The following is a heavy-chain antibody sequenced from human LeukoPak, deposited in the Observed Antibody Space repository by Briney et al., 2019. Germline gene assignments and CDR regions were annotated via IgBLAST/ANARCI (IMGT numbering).Heavy chain of an antibody. J-gene: IGHJ4*02. CDR3: ARDIEYSSSQFDY. V-gene: IGHV1-18*01. CDR2: ISAYNGNT. Sequence: XWVRQAXGQGLEWMGWISAYNGNTNYAQKLQGRVTMTTDTSTSTAYMELRSLRSDDTAVYYCARDIEYSSSQFDYWGQGTLVTVSS. D-gene: IGHD6-6*01.